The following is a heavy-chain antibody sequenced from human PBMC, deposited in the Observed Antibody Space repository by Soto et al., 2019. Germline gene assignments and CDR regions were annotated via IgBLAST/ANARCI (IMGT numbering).Heavy chain of an antibody. CDR2: FDPEDGET. D-gene: IGHD1-26*01. J-gene: IGHJ6*02. CDR1: GYTLTELS. CDR3: ATGGGGLSESGPHYYYYYGMDV. Sequence: ASVKVSCKVSGYTLTELSMHWVRQAPGKGLEWMGGFDPEDGETIYAQKFQGRVTMTEDTSTDTAYMELSSLRSEDTAVYYCATGGGGLSESGPHYYYYYGMDVWGQGTTVTVSS. V-gene: IGHV1-24*01.